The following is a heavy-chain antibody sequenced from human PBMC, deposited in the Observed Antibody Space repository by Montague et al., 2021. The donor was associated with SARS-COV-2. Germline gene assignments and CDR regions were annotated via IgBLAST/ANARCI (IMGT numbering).Heavy chain of an antibody. V-gene: IGHV4-39*01. CDR2: INYSGST. Sequence: SETLSLTCTVSGGSISSSYYYWGWMRQPPGQGLEWFGSINYSGSTYYNPSLKSRVTISVYTSKNQFSLKLRSVTAADTAVYYCAKQRLSITLFGVVVGSVFDYWGQGTLVTVSS. J-gene: IGHJ4*02. CDR1: GGSISSSYYY. CDR3: AKQRLSITLFGVVVGSVFDY. D-gene: IGHD3-3*01.